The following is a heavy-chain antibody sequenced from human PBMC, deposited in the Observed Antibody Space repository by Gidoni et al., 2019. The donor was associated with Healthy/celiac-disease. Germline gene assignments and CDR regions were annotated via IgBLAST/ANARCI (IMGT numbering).Heavy chain of an antibody. CDR2: ISGSGGST. CDR3: AKGWELLPYYGMDV. CDR1: GFTFSSYA. V-gene: IGHV3-23*01. J-gene: IGHJ6*02. D-gene: IGHD1-26*01. Sequence: EVQLLESGGGLVQPGGSLRLSCAASGFTFSSYAMSWVRQAPGKGLEWVSAISGSGGSTYYADAVKGRFTISRDNSKNTLYLQMNSLRAEDTAVYYCAKGWELLPYYGMDVWGQGTTVTVSS.